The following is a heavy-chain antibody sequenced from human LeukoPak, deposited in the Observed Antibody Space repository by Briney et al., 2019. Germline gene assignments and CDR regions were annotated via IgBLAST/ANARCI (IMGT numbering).Heavy chain of an antibody. Sequence: SETLSLTCTVSGGSIRSHYWNWIRQSPGKGLEWIGYIYYSGSTNYNPSLKSRVTISVDTSKNQFSLKLSSVTAADTAVYYCARDVKDTAMELVYWGQGTLVTVSS. D-gene: IGHD5-18*01. J-gene: IGHJ4*02. V-gene: IGHV4-59*11. CDR2: IYYSGST. CDR1: GGSIRSHY. CDR3: ARDVKDTAMELVY.